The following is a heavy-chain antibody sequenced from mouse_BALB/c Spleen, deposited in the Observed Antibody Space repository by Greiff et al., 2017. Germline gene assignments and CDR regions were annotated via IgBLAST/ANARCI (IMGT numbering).Heavy chain of an antibody. CDR2: IWSGGSK. CDR1: GFSLTSYG. Sequence: QVQLQQSGPGLVQPSQSLSITCTVSGFSLTSYGVHWVRQSPGKGLEWLGLIWSGGSKDYNAAFISRLSISKDNSKSQVFFKMNSLQANDTAIYYCARGYGSSLYAMDYWGQGTSVTVSS. CDR3: ARGYGSSLYAMDY. V-gene: IGHV2-2*02. J-gene: IGHJ4*01. D-gene: IGHD1-1*01.